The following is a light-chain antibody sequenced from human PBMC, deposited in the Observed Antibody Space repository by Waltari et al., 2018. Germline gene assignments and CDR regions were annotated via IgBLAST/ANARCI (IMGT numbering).Light chain of an antibody. CDR1: SSNIGAGYD. J-gene: IGLJ3*02. Sequence: QSVLTQPPSVSGAPGQRVTISCTGSSSNIGAGYDVHWYQQVPGTAPKLLIYGNPSRPSGVPDRFSGSKSGTSASLAITGLQAEDEADYYCQSYDSSLSGWVFGGGTKLTVL. CDR3: QSYDSSLSGWV. CDR2: GNP. V-gene: IGLV1-40*01.